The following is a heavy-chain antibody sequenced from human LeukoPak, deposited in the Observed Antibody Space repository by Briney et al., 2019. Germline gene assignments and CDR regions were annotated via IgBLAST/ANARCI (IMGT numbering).Heavy chain of an antibody. Sequence: GGSLRLSCAASGFTFSSYSMNWVRQAPGKGLEWVSSISSSSSYIYYADSVKGRFTISRGNAKNSLYLQMNSLRAEDTAVYYCARDQGTTYYYDSSGYTFDYWGQGTLVTVSS. CDR2: ISSSSSYI. CDR3: ARDQGTTYYYDSSGYTFDY. D-gene: IGHD3-22*01. V-gene: IGHV3-21*01. CDR1: GFTFSSYS. J-gene: IGHJ4*02.